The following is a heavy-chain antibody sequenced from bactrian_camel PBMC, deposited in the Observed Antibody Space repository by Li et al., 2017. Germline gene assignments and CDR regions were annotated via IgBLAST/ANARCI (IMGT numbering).Heavy chain of an antibody. J-gene: IGHJ4*01. Sequence: HVQLVESGGGLVQPGGSLRLSCAASGFTFSSYAMYWVRQAPGKGLEWVSTIYPSGGTTAYADSVKGRFTISRDNAKNTVYLQMNSLKPEDTAVYYCAAGGGISRFSYWGQGTQVTVS. CDR3: AAGGGISRFSY. CDR1: GFTFSSYA. V-gene: IGHV3S1*01. CDR2: IYPSGGTT. D-gene: IGHD3*01.